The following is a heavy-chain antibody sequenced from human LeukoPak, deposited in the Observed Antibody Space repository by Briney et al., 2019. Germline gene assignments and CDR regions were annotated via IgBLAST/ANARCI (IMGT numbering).Heavy chain of an antibody. CDR2: IYYSGST. D-gene: IGHD6-6*01. CDR3: AREDGSSSVGGFDY. Sequence: SETLSLXCTVSGDSISSYYWSWIRQPPGKGLEWIGYIYYSGSTNYNPSLKSRVTISVDTSKNQFSLKLSSVTAADTAVYYCAREDGSSSVGGFDYWGQGTLVTVSS. V-gene: IGHV4-59*01. J-gene: IGHJ4*02. CDR1: GDSISSYY.